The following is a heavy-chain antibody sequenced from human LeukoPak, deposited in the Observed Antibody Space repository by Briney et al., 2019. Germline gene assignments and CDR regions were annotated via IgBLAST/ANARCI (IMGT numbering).Heavy chain of an antibody. CDR1: GGSITQTNY. V-gene: IGHV4-4*02. Sequence: SGTLSLTCDVSGGSITQTNYWTWVRQTPGKGLEWIGEINLQGSTNYNPSLMRRVAISVDTSANHVSLQLTSVTAADTAVYYCAREGGPYRPLDYSGQGTLVTVSS. CDR2: INLQGST. CDR3: AREGGPYRPLDY. J-gene: IGHJ4*02.